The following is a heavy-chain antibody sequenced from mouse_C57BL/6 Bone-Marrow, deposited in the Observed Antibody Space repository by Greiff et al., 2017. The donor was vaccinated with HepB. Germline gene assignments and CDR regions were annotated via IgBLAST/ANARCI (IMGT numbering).Heavy chain of an antibody. CDR2: IYPGNSDT. CDR3: TRKAQATWFAY. CDR1: GYTFTSYW. Sequence: VQLQESGTVLARPGASVKMSSKTSGYTFTSYWMHWVKQRPGQGLEWIGAIYPGNSDTSYNQEFKGKAKLTAITSASTAYMELSSLTNEDSAVYYCTRKAQATWFAYWGQGTLVTVSA. J-gene: IGHJ3*01. V-gene: IGHV1-5*01. D-gene: IGHD3-2*02.